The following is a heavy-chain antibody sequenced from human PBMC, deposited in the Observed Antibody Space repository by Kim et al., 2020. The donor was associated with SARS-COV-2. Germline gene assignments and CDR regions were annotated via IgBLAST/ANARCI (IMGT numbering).Heavy chain of an antibody. V-gene: IGHV3-30*07. CDR3: ARDGGVYYYYGMDV. Sequence: YEDYGKARITLSRDNSKNTLYLQMTSLRAEDTAVYYCARDGGVYYYYGMDVWGQGTTVTVSS. J-gene: IGHJ6*02. D-gene: IGHD3-16*01.